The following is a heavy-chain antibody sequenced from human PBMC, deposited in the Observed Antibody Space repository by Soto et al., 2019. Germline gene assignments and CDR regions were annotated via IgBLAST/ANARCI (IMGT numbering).Heavy chain of an antibody. CDR1: GYTFTSYD. Sequence: QVQLVQSGAEVKKPGASVKVSCKASGYTFTSYDINWVRQATGQGLEWMGWMNPNSGNTGYAQKFRGXAXMXXNTSISTAYMELSSLRSEDTAVYYCARDRVGRLDYWGQGTLVTVSS. V-gene: IGHV1-8*01. J-gene: IGHJ4*02. CDR3: ARDRVGRLDY. CDR2: MNPNSGNT.